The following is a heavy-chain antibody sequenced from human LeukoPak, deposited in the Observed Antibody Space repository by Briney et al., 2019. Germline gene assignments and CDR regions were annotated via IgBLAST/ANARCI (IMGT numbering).Heavy chain of an antibody. J-gene: IGHJ4*02. CDR1: GSSISSGYY. D-gene: IGHD3-22*01. CDR3: ARVDYYDYSGSFSLDF. CDR2: IYRSGST. Sequence: SETLSLTCAVSGSSISSGYYWAWIRQPPGEALEWVGSIYRSGSTYYNPSLGSRVTISLDMSKNHFSLSLSSVTAAATAVYYCARVDYYDYSGSFSLDFWGQGTLVTVSS. V-gene: IGHV4-38-2*01.